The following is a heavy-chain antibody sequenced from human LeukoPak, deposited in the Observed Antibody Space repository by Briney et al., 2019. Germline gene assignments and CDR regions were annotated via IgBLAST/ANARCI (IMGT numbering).Heavy chain of an antibody. CDR1: GFTFSSYG. CDR3: AKGRGWEASYYYYYMDV. D-gene: IGHD1-26*01. J-gene: IGHJ6*03. V-gene: IGHV3-30*18. CDR2: ISYDGSKK. Sequence: GGSLRLSCAASGFTFSSYGMHWVRQAPGKGLEWVAVISYDGSKKYYADSVKGRFTISRDNSKNTLYLQMNSLRAEDTAVYYCAKGRGWEASYYYYYMDVWGKGTTVTISS.